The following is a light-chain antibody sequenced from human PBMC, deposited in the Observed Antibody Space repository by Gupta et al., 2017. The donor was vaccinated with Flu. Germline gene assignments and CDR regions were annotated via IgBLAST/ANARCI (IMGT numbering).Light chain of an antibody. CDR1: QSVSSY. CDR3: QQRSNWPPLT. V-gene: IGKV3-11*01. J-gene: IGKJ4*01. Sequence: EIVLSQSPAPLSLSPGERATLSCRASQSVSSYLAWYQQKPGQAPRVLSYDASNRASGIPARFSGSGSGTDFTLTISSLEPEDFAVYYCQQRSNWPPLTFGGGTKVEIK. CDR2: DAS.